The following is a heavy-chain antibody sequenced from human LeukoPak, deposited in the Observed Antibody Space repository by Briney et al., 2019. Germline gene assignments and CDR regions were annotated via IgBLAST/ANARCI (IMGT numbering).Heavy chain of an antibody. V-gene: IGHV3-33*08. CDR3: AREDYAFDI. CDR1: GFPFSSYS. Sequence: PGGSLRLSCAASGFPFSSYSMNWVRRAPGKGLEWVAVIWSDGSEKYYADSVKGRFTISRDNSKNTLFLQMNSLRGEDTAVYYCAREDYAFDIWGQGTMVTVSS. CDR2: IWSDGSEK. J-gene: IGHJ3*02.